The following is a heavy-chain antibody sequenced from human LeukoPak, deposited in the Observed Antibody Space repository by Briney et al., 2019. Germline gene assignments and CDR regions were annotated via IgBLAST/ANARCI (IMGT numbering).Heavy chain of an antibody. J-gene: IGHJ4*02. D-gene: IGHD3-9*01. Sequence: PGGSLRLSCEASGFTFSTYPMHWVRLAPDKGLEWVAMISHHGSNEYYADSVKGRFTISRDNSKNTLYLQMNNPRVEDTAIYYCARVHDTTGYYHYFDSWGQGTLVTVSS. CDR3: ARVHDTTGYYHYFDS. CDR1: GFTFSTYP. CDR2: ISHHGSNE. V-gene: IGHV3-30*14.